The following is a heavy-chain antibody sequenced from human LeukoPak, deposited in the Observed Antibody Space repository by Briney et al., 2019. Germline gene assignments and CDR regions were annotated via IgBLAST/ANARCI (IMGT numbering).Heavy chain of an antibody. J-gene: IGHJ6*04. CDR3: SRGPTMKMDV. D-gene: IGHD3-22*01. V-gene: IGHV3-21*01. CDR2: INSRSSSI. CDR1: GFTFSSYS. Sequence: KSGGSLRLSCAASGFTFSSYSMNWVRQAPGKGLKWVSSINSRSSSIYYADSVKGRFTISRDNAKNSLYLQMNSLRAEDTAVYYCSRGPTMKMDVWGKGTTVTVSS.